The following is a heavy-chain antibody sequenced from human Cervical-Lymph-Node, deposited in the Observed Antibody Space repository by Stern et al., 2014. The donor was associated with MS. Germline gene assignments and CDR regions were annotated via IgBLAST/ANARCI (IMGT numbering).Heavy chain of an antibody. D-gene: IGHD2-8*01. V-gene: IGHV3-33*01. CDR1: GVTVSSYG. CDR3: ARGGFCTDAACYEFDGMDV. Sequence: QVQLVQSGGGLVQPGTSLTLSCAASGVTVSSYGMPWVRQAPATALGLEGLIWEDGSNKYYADSVKGRFTISRDNSKDTVYLQMNSLRVEDTALYYCARGGFCTDAACYEFDGMDVWGQGTTVTVPS. CDR2: IWEDGSNK. J-gene: IGHJ6*02.